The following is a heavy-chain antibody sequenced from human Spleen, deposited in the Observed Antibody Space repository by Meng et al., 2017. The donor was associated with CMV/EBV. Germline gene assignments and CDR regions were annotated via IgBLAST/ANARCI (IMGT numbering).Heavy chain of an antibody. V-gene: IGHV3-53*01. CDR3: ARVITGGGNFPDNWFDP. J-gene: IGHJ5*02. D-gene: IGHD2-8*02. CDR1: GFIVSTNY. Sequence: GRSLRLSCAASGFIVSTNYMNWVRQAPGKGLEWFSVIYTGGSTYSADTVKGRFTISRDNSKNTLYLQMNSLRVEDTAVYYCARVITGGGNFPDNWFDPWGQGTLVTVSS. CDR2: IYTGGST.